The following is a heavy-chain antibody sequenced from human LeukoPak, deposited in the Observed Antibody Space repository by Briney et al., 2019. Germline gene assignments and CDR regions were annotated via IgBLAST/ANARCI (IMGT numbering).Heavy chain of an antibody. CDR2: IYPGDSDT. CDR3: ARPRINYYDSSGYPSYFDY. CDR1: GYRFTSYW. V-gene: IGHV5-51*01. D-gene: IGHD3-22*01. J-gene: IGHJ4*02. Sequence: GESLEISCKGSGYRFTSYWIGWVRQMPGKGLEWMGIIYPGDSDTRYSPSFQGQVTISADKSISTAYLQWSSLKASDTAMYYCARPRINYYDSSGYPSYFDYWGQGTLVTVSS.